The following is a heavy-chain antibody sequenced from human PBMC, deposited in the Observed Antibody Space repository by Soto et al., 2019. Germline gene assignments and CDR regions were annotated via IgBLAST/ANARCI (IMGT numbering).Heavy chain of an antibody. Sequence: EVQLVESGGGLVKPGGSLRLSCAASGFTFSNAWMNWVRQAPGKGLEWVGRIKSKTDGGTTDYAAPVKGRFTISRDDSKNTLYLQMNSLKTEDTAVYYCTTGQKGGYSSGWYLALNYYYYGMDVWGQGTTVTVSS. J-gene: IGHJ6*02. V-gene: IGHV3-15*07. CDR1: GFTFSNAW. CDR2: IKSKTDGGTT. CDR3: TTGQKGGYSSGWYLALNYYYYGMDV. D-gene: IGHD6-19*01.